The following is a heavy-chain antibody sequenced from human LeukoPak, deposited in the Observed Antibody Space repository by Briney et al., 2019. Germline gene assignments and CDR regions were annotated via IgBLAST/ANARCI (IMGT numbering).Heavy chain of an antibody. Sequence: PGGSLRLSCAASAFTFSTTWMHWVRQAPGKGLVWVSRIISDGSFTTYADSVKGRFTISRDNAKNMLYLQMNNLRAEDTAVYYCATDGGYAFDIWGQGTMVTVSS. CDR3: ATDGGYAFDI. CDR2: IISDGSFT. V-gene: IGHV3-74*01. J-gene: IGHJ3*02. D-gene: IGHD3-10*01. CDR1: AFTFSTTW.